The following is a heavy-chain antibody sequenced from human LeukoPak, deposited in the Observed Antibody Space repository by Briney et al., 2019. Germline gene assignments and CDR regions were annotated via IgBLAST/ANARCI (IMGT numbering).Heavy chain of an antibody. J-gene: IGHJ4*02. CDR2: INLGGSSI. V-gene: IGHV3-11*04. CDR1: GFTFSDSC. CDR3: ARSSGNYYHYLDY. Sequence: GGSLRLSCVASGFTFSDSCMSWIRQAPGKGLVWISCINLGGSSIFYVDSVKGRFTISRDNAKISLYLEMNSLRAEDTAEYFCARSSGNYYHYLDYWGQGTLVTVSS. D-gene: IGHD1-26*01.